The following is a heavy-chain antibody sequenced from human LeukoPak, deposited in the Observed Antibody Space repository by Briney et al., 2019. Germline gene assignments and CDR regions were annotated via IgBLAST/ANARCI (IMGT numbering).Heavy chain of an antibody. J-gene: IGHJ5*02. CDR1: EYTFTGYY. D-gene: IGHD3-3*01. Sequence: ASVKVSCKASEYTFTGYYMHWVRQAPGQGLEWMGWINPNSGGTNYAQKFQGRVTMTRDTSISTAYMELSRLRSDDTAVYYCASCRGDTIFGVISWFDPWGQGTLVTVSS. CDR3: ASCRGDTIFGVISWFDP. CDR2: INPNSGGT. V-gene: IGHV1-2*02.